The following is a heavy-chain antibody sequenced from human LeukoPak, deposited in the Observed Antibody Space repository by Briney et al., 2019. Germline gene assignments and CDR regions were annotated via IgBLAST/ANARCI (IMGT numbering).Heavy chain of an antibody. Sequence: SQTLSLTCAVSGGSISSGGYSWSWIRQPPGKGLEWIGYIYHSGSTNYNPSLKSRVTISVDTSKNQFSLKLSSVTAADTAVYYCARGYYDILTGYFIDYWGQGTLVTVSS. CDR3: ARGYYDILTGYFIDY. CDR1: GGSISSGGYS. V-gene: IGHV4-30-2*01. CDR2: IYHSGST. D-gene: IGHD3-9*01. J-gene: IGHJ4*02.